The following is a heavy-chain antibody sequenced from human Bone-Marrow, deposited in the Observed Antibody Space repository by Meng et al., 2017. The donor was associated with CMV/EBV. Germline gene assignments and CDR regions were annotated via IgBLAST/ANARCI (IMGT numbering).Heavy chain of an antibody. CDR2: INPNSGGT. CDR3: TRAPTGTDNWFDP. J-gene: IGHJ5*02. D-gene: IGHD4-11*01. Sequence: ASVKVSCKASGYTFTGYYMHWVRQAPGQGLEWMGWINPNSGGTNYAQKFQGRVTMTRDTSISTAYMELSRLRSDDTAVYYCTRAPTGTDNWFDPWGQGTLVTVSS. V-gene: IGHV1-2*02. CDR1: GYTFTGYY.